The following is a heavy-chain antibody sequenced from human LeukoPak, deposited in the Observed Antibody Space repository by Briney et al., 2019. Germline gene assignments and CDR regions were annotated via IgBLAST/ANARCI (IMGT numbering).Heavy chain of an antibody. J-gene: IGHJ6*03. CDR3: ARGGSSWYQSGYMDV. CDR2: VIPISVTA. D-gene: IGHD6-13*01. Sequence: ASQKSSSKASVGTSRTSAISSVRHAPGQGLEWRGGVIPISVTANYAQKFQGRVTITADKSTSTAYMELSSLRSEDTAVYYCARGGSSWYQSGYMDVWGKGTTVTVSS. CDR1: VGTSRTSA. V-gene: IGHV1-69*06.